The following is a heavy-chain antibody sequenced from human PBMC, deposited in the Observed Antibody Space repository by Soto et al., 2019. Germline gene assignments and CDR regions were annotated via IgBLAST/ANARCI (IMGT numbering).Heavy chain of an antibody. CDR2: IYYTGHT. Sequence: QVQLQESGPGLVKPSQTLSLTCSVSGVSINSGGYYWSWLRHHPGKGLEWIGYIYYTGHTFYNASLKSRVAMSLDTSENQFSLKLSSVTAADTAVYYCARGSQLERDALYIWGQGTMVTVSS. D-gene: IGHD1-1*01. CDR3: ARGSQLERDALYI. CDR1: GVSINSGGYY. J-gene: IGHJ3*02. V-gene: IGHV4-31*03.